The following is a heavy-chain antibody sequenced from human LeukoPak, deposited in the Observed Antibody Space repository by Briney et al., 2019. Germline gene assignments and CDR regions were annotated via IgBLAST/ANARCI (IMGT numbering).Heavy chain of an antibody. D-gene: IGHD3-22*01. CDR1: GFTFSNAW. Sequence: GGSLRLSCAASGFTFSNAWMSWVRQAPGKGLEWVGRIKSKTGVTDYAAPVKGRFTISRDDSKNTPYLQMNSLKTEDTAVYYCITDGLGGWLLAYWGQGTLVTVSS. J-gene: IGHJ4*02. V-gene: IGHV3-15*01. CDR3: ITDGLGGWLLAY. CDR2: IKSKTGVT.